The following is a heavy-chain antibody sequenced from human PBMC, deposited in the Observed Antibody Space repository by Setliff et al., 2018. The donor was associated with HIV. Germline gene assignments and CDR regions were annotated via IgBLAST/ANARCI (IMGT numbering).Heavy chain of an antibody. V-gene: IGHV1-18*01. Sequence: GASVKVSCKASGYSFSSYGIGWVRLAPGQGLEWMGWMSTDNGNTNYAQKVQGRVTMTTDTGTRTAYMELRSLRSDDTAMYYCARVNDILLGYWVGYFDYWGQGTLVTVSS. CDR1: GYSFSSYG. J-gene: IGHJ4*02. D-gene: IGHD2-8*01. CDR3: ARVNDILLGYWVGYFDY. CDR2: MSTDNGNT.